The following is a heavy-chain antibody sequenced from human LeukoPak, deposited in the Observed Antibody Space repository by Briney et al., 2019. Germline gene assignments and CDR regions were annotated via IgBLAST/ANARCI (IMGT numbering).Heavy chain of an antibody. J-gene: IGHJ4*02. CDR2: ISGSGGST. CDR3: AKGRRSTTMVRGVIAHFDY. Sequence: GGSLRLSCAASGFTFSSYAMSWVRQAPGKGLEWVSAISGSGGSTYYADSVKGRFTISRDNSKKTLYLQMNSLSAEDTAVYYCAKGRRSTTMVRGVIAHFDYWGQGTLVTVSS. V-gene: IGHV3-23*01. D-gene: IGHD3-10*01. CDR1: GFTFSSYA.